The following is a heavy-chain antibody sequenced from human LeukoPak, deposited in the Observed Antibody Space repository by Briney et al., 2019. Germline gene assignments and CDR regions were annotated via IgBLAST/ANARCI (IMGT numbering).Heavy chain of an antibody. CDR1: GFTFSDYS. V-gene: IGHV3-48*01. D-gene: IGHD5-24*01. CDR3: ARDYKYAFDN. CDR2: IGIDSGNT. Sequence: GGFLTLSCAASGFTFSDYSMNWVRQAPGKGLEWISYIGIDSGNTNYADSVKGRFTIPGDKAKDSLYLQMNSLRVEDTAVYYCARDYKYAFDNWGQGNLVTVSS. J-gene: IGHJ4*02.